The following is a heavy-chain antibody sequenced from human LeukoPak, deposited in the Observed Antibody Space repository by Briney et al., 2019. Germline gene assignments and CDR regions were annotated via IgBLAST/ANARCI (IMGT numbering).Heavy chain of an antibody. CDR3: ARQWGARYYYYYYMDV. Sequence: SETLSLTCTVSGGSISSSSYYWGWIRQPPGKGLEWIGSIYYSGSTYYNPSLKSRVTISVDTSKNQFSLKLSSVTAADTAVYYCARQWGARYYYYYYMDVWGKGTTVTVSS. CDR1: GGSISSSSYY. J-gene: IGHJ6*03. CDR2: IYYSGST. V-gene: IGHV4-39*01. D-gene: IGHD1-26*01.